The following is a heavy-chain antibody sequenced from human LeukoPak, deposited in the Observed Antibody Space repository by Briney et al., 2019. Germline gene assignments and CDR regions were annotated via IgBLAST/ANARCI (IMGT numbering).Heavy chain of an antibody. V-gene: IGHV3-11*04. CDR1: GFTFSDYY. D-gene: IGHD2-2*01. CDR3: ARGRNIVVVPAASHDY. J-gene: IGHJ4*02. Sequence: GGSLRLSCAASGFTFSDYYMSWIRQAPGKGLEWVSYISSSGSTIYYADSVKGRFTISRDNAKNSLYLQMNSLRAEDTAVYHCARGRNIVVVPAASHDYWGQGTLVTVSS. CDR2: ISSSGSTI.